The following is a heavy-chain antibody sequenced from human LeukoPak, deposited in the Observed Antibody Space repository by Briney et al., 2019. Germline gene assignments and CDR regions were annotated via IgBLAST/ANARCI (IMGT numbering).Heavy chain of an antibody. CDR1: GGSISSYN. V-gene: IGHV4-4*07. Sequence: PSETLSLTCTVSGGSISSYNWSWIRQPAGKGLEWIGRIYTSGSTNYNPSLKSRVTMSVDTSKNQFSLKLSSVTAADTAVYYCARVANIVVVPAAIYYYYYMDVWGKGTTVTVSS. CDR3: ARVANIVVVPAAIYYYYYMDV. J-gene: IGHJ6*03. CDR2: IYTSGST. D-gene: IGHD2-2*01.